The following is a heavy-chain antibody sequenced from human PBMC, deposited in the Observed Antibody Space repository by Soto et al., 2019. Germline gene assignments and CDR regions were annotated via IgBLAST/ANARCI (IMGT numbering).Heavy chain of an antibody. CDR2: IWYDGSNK. D-gene: IGHD3-16*01. Sequence: GGSLRLSCAASGFTFSSYGMHWVRQAPGKGLEWVAVIWYDGSNKYYADSVKGRFTISRDNSKNTLYLQMNSLRAEDTAVYYCARGGLGARGWTYYFDYWGQGTLVTVSS. J-gene: IGHJ4*02. V-gene: IGHV3-33*01. CDR3: ARGGLGARGWTYYFDY. CDR1: GFTFSSYG.